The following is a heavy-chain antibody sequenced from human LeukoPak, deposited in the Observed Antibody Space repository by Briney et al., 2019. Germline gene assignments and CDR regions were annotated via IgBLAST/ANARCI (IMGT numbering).Heavy chain of an antibody. Sequence: PGGSLRLSCAASGFTFSDYYMSWIRQAPGKGLEWVSYISSSGSTIYYADSVKGRFAISRDNAKNSLYLQMNSLRAEDTAVYYCARGTWELTWGYYYYMDVWGKGTTVTISS. J-gene: IGHJ6*03. CDR2: ISSSGSTI. CDR1: GFTFSDYY. CDR3: ARGTWELTWGYYYYMDV. V-gene: IGHV3-11*04. D-gene: IGHD1-26*01.